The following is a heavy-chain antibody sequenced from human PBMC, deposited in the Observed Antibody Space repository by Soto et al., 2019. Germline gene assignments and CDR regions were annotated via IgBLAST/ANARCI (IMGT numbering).Heavy chain of an antibody. CDR1: GFTFSDYY. J-gene: IGHJ4*02. D-gene: IGHD5-12*01. CDR3: ARGDSGYDSSFDY. CDR2: ISSSGSTI. V-gene: IGHV3-11*01. Sequence: PGGSLRLSCAASGFTFSDYYMTWIRQAPGKGLEWVSYISSSGSTIFYADSVKGRFTISRDNAKNSLYLQMNSLRAEDTAVYYCARGDSGYDSSFDYWGQGTLVTVSS.